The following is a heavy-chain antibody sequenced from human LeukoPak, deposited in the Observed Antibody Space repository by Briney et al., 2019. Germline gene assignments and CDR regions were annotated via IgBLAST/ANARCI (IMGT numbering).Heavy chain of an antibody. J-gene: IGHJ6*03. D-gene: IGHD6-13*01. CDR2: IYYSGST. V-gene: IGHV4-59*08. CDR1: GGSISSYH. Sequence: PSETLSLTCTVSGGSISSYHWSWIRQPPGKGLEWIGYIYYSGSTNYNPSLKSRVTISVDTSKNQFSLKLSSVTAADTAVYYCARHFHSSSWSYYYYMDVWGKGTTVTVSS. CDR3: ARHFHSSSWSYYYYMDV.